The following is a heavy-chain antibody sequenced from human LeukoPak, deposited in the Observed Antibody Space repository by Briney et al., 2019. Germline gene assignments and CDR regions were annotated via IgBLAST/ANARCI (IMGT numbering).Heavy chain of an antibody. CDR1: GGSISSSSYY. CDR2: IYYSGST. Sequence: SETLSLTCTVSGGSISSSSYYWGWIRQPPGKGLEWIGSIYYSGSTYYNPSLKSRVTISVDTSKNQFSLKLSSVTAADTAVYYCAMVGDYGDYDFFDYWGQGTLVTVSS. CDR3: AMVGDYGDYDFFDY. J-gene: IGHJ4*02. D-gene: IGHD4-17*01. V-gene: IGHV4-39*01.